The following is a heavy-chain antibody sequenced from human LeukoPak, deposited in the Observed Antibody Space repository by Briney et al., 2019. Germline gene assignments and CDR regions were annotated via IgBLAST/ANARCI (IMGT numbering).Heavy chain of an antibody. V-gene: IGHV3-30*18. J-gene: IGHJ4*02. CDR3: AKDQWELLGLDY. Sequence: GRSLRPSCAASGFTFSSYGMHWVRQAPGKGLEWVAVISYDGSNKYYADSVKGRFTISRDNSKNTLYLQMNSLRAEDTAVYYCAKDQWELLGLDYWGQGTLVTVSS. CDR1: GFTFSSYG. D-gene: IGHD1-26*01. CDR2: ISYDGSNK.